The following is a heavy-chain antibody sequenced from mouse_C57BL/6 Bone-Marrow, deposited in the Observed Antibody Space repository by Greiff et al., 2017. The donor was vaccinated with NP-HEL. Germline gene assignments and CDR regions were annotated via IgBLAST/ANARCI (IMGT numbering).Heavy chain of an antibody. CDR3: TRRVYYGSSNYFDY. D-gene: IGHD1-1*01. V-gene: IGHV1-5*01. CDR1: GYTFTGYC. J-gene: IGHJ2*01. Sequence: VQLQQSGTVLARPGASVKMSCKTSGYTFTGYCMHWVKQRPGQGLEWIGAIYPENSGTSYNQKFKGKAKLTAVTSASTAYMELSSLTNDDSAVYYCTRRVYYGSSNYFDYWGQGTTLTVSS. CDR2: IYPENSGT.